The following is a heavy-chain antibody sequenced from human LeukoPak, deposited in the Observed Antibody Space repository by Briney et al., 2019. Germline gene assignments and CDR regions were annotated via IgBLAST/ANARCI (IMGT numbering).Heavy chain of an antibody. CDR2: ISGSGGTT. D-gene: IGHD3-10*01. CDR3: ARYYYGSGGFDY. J-gene: IGHJ4*02. Sequence: GGSLRLSCAASGFTFSSYAMSWVRQAPGKGLGWVSGISGSGGTTYYADSVKGRFTISRDNSKNTLYLQMNSLRAEDTAVFYCARYYYGSGGFDYWGQGTLVTVSS. CDR1: GFTFSSYA. V-gene: IGHV3-23*01.